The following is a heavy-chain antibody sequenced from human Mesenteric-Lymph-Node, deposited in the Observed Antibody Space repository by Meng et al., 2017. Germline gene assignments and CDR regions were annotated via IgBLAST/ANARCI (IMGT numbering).Heavy chain of an antibody. CDR3: VRDNGSGSFRPYNFEY. D-gene: IGHD3-10*01. Sequence: GESLKISCAASGFTFSDYAVGWVRQAPGKGLEWVSTITGSGDKTYYADSVRGRFTMSRDNSKNTLSVQMNSLRAEDTAVYYCVRDNGSGSFRPYNFEYWGQGTLVTVSS. CDR2: ITGSGDKT. V-gene: IGHV3-23*01. CDR1: GFTFSDYA. J-gene: IGHJ4*02.